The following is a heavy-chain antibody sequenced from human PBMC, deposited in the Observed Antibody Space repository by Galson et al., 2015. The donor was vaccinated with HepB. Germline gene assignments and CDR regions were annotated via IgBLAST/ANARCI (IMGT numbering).Heavy chain of an antibody. CDR3: SRGNYGSGVVPY. CDR1: GDSVSSTSST. V-gene: IGHV6-1*01. CDR2: TYYRSKWYN. J-gene: IGHJ4*02. Sequence: CAISGDSVSSTSSTWVWVRQSPSRGLEWLGRTYYRSKWYNDYAVSVKGRITINPDTSKNQFSLELNSVTPEDTAVYYCSRGNYGSGVVPYWGQGALVTVSS. D-gene: IGHD6-25*01.